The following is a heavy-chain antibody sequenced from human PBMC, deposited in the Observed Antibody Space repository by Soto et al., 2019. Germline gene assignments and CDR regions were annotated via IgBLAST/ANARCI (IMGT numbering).Heavy chain of an antibody. CDR3: ARDHTLTVSARRRDFVSTRQNEDSHYYGMDV. CDR1: GFDLGHYA. Sequence: QLVQSGGGVVQPGGSLRLPFEASGFDLGHYAIHWVGQAQGKGLQWGALLSFVGSEEFFVNSVKGRFTISRDNSNNKVYLQMNSLRGDDTAVYFCARDHTLTVSARRRDFVSTRQNEDSHYYGMDVWGQGTTVSVSS. V-gene: IGHV3-30*01. J-gene: IGHJ6*02. CDR2: LSFVGSEE. D-gene: IGHD3-10*01.